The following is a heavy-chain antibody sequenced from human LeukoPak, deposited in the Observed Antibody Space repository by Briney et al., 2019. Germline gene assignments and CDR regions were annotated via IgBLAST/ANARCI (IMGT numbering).Heavy chain of an antibody. D-gene: IGHD5-18*01. CDR1: GHTFTGYY. V-gene: IGHV1-2*02. J-gene: IGHJ4*02. CDR3: ARGRHSYGYLCLVY. Sequence: GASVKVSCKASGHTFTGYYMHWVRQAPGQGLEWMGWINPNSGGTNYAQKFQGRVTMTRDTSISTAYMELSRLRSDDTAVYYCARGRHSYGYLCLVYWGQGTLVTVSS. CDR2: INPNSGGT.